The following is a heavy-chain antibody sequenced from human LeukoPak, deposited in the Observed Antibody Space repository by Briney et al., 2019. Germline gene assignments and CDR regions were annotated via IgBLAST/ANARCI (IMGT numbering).Heavy chain of an antibody. CDR2: ISGSSAST. CDR3: AKRTLSGSQGAYYFDY. CDR1: GFTFSSYA. J-gene: IGHJ4*02. V-gene: IGHV3-23*01. D-gene: IGHD1-26*01. Sequence: GGSLRLSCAASGFTFSSYAMNWVRQAPGRGLEWVSVISGSSASTYYADSVKGRFTISRDNSKNTLYLQMNSLRAEDTAVYYCAKRTLSGSQGAYYFDYWGQGTLVTVSS.